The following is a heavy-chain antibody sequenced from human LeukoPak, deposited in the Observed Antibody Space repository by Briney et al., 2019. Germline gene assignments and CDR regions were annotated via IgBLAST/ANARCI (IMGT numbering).Heavy chain of an antibody. CDR2: ISSSSSYI. J-gene: IGHJ5*01. D-gene: IGHD6-19*01. V-gene: IGHV3-21*01. CDR3: AKKVGYSSGWFEY. Sequence: GGSLRLSCAASGFTFSSYWMHWVRQAPGKGLVWVSSISSSSSYIYYADSVKGRFTISRDNAKNSLYLQMNSLRAEDTAVYYCAKKVGYSSGWFEYWGQGTLVTVSS. CDR1: GFTFSSYW.